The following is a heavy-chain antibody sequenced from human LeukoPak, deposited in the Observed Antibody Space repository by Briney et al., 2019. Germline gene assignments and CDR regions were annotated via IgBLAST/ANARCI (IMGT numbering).Heavy chain of an antibody. J-gene: IGHJ3*02. CDR3: ARGGGAAARSRHAFDI. D-gene: IGHD6-13*01. CDR1: GYTFTSYD. Sequence: ASVKVSCKASGYTFTSYDINWVRQATGQGLEWMGWMNPNSGNTGYAQKFQGRVTITRNTSISTAYMELSSLRSEDTAVYYCARGGGAAARSRHAFDIWGQGTMVTVSS. V-gene: IGHV1-8*03. CDR2: MNPNSGNT.